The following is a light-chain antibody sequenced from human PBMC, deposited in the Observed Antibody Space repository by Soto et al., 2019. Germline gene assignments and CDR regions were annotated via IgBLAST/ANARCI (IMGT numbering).Light chain of an antibody. CDR3: QQYGSSPRT. V-gene: IGKV3-20*01. Sequence: EIVLTQSPGTLSLSPGERVTRSCRASQSVSSSYLAWYQQKPGQAPRLLIYGASSRATGIPDRFSGSGSGTDFTLTISRLEPEDFAVYYCQQYGSSPRTFGHGTKVYIK. CDR2: GAS. CDR1: QSVSSSY. J-gene: IGKJ1*01.